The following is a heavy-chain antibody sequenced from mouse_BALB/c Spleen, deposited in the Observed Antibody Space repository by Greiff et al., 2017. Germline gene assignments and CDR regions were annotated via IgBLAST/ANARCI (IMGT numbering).Heavy chain of an antibody. J-gene: IGHJ2*01. CDR3: ARVGAGNYFDY. CDR2: ISDGGSYT. CDR1: GFTFSDYY. V-gene: IGHV5-4*02. Sequence: DVMLVESGGGLVKPGGSLKLSCAASGFTFSDYYMYWVRQTPEKRLEWVATISDGGSYTYYPDSVKGRFTISRDNAKNNLYLQMSSLKSEDTAMYYCARVGAGNYFDYWGQGTTLTVSS. D-gene: IGHD3-3*01.